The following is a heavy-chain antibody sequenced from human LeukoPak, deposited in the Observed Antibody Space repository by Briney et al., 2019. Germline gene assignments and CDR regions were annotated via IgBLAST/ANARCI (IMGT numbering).Heavy chain of an antibody. CDR2: ISGSGGGT. J-gene: IGHJ4*02. V-gene: IGHV3-23*01. Sequence: GGSLRLSCAASGFTFISYVMSWVRQAPGKGQEWVSSISGSGGGTYYADSVKGRFTISRDNSKNTVILQMNSLRAEDTAVYYCARYCGGSNCYSGFDYWGQGTLVTVSS. CDR1: GFTFISYV. D-gene: IGHD2-15*01. CDR3: ARYCGGSNCYSGFDY.